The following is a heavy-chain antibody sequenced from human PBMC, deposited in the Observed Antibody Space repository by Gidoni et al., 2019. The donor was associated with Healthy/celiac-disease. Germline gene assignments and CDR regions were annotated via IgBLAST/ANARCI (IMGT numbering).Heavy chain of an antibody. CDR3: AKGEMVLRFLEWLLHFDY. V-gene: IGHV3-23*01. D-gene: IGHD3-3*01. J-gene: IGHJ4*02. CDR1: GFTFSRYA. Sequence: EVQLLESGGGLVQPGGSLRLSCAASGFTFSRYAMSWVRQAPGKGLEWVSAISGSGGSTYYADSVKGRFTISRDNSKNTLYLQMNSLRAEDTAVYYCAKGEMVLRFLEWLLHFDYWGQGTLVTVSS. CDR2: ISGSGGST.